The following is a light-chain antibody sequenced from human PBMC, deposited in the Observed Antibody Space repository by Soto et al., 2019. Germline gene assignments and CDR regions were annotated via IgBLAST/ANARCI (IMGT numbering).Light chain of an antibody. J-gene: IGKJ4*01. V-gene: IGKV1-39*01. CDR2: SAS. CDR1: QTISRY. Sequence: DIQMPQSPSSLSASVGDRVTLTCRASQTISRYLNWYQQRTGKAPNLLIYSASSLHSGVPSRFSGSGSGTDFTLTISSLEPEDFAVYYCQHRSNWPLTFGGGTKVDIK. CDR3: QHRSNWPLT.